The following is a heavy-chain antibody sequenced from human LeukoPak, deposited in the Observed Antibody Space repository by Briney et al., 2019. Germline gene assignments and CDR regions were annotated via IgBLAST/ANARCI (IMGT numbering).Heavy chain of an antibody. Sequence: ASVKVSCKASGYTFTSYDINWVRQATGQGLEWMGWMNPNSGNTGYAQKFQGRVTITRNTSISTAYMELSSLRSEDTAVYYCARGLRQWLVPDYYYYYYYMDVWGKGTTVTVSS. J-gene: IGHJ6*03. CDR1: GYTFTSYD. CDR2: MNPNSGNT. V-gene: IGHV1-8*03. D-gene: IGHD6-19*01. CDR3: ARGLRQWLVPDYYYYYYYMDV.